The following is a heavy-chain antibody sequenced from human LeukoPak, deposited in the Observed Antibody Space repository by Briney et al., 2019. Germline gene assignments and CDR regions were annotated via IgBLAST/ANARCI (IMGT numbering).Heavy chain of an antibody. D-gene: IGHD3-10*01. J-gene: IGHJ6*03. V-gene: IGHV3-21*01. Sequence: GGSLRLSCAASGFTFSAYNMNWVRQAPGKGLEWVSSISRSGTHMYYAASVRGRFTISRDNSKNSLYLQMNSLRAGDTAVYYCARDAYYHGSGSRSEDDYSNYYMDVWGRGTTVTVSS. CDR2: ISRSGTHM. CDR3: ARDAYYHGSGSRSEDDYSNYYMDV. CDR1: GFTFSAYN.